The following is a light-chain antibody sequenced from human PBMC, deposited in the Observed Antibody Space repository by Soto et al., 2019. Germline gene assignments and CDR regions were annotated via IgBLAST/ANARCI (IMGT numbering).Light chain of an antibody. CDR2: EVS. Sequence: SVLTQPPSVSGSPGQSVAISCTGTSSDVGSYNRVSWYQQPPGAAPKLMIYEVSNRPSGVPDRFSGSKSGNTASLTISGLQAEDYADYYCNSYTGSSIYVFGTGTK. V-gene: IGLV2-18*02. CDR1: SSDVGSYNR. CDR3: NSYTGSSIYV. J-gene: IGLJ1*01.